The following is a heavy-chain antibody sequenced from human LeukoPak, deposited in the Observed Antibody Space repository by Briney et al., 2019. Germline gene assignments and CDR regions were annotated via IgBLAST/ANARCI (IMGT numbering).Heavy chain of an antibody. CDR3: ARAEQWLVYFDY. CDR2: TYYRSKWYN. CDR1: GDSVSSGSGG. V-gene: IGHV6-1*01. Sequence: SQTLSLTCDISGDSVSSGSGGWNWIRQSPSRGLEWLGRTYYRSKWYNDYAVSVKSRITINPDTSKNQFSLQLNSVTPEDTAVYYCARAEQWLVYFDYWGQGTLVTVSS. D-gene: IGHD6-19*01. J-gene: IGHJ4*02.